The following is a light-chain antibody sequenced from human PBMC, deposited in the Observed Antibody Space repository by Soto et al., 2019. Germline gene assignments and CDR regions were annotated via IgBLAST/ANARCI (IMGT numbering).Light chain of an antibody. CDR2: EGS. V-gene: IGLV2-23*01. Sequence: QSVLTQPASVSGSPGQSITISCTGTSNDVGSYNLVSWYQHHPGKAPKLMVYEGSKRPSGVSNRFSGSKSGNTASLTISGLQAEDEADYYCCSYAGSSTWVFGGGTKLTVL. CDR3: CSYAGSSTWV. CDR1: SNDVGSYNL. J-gene: IGLJ3*02.